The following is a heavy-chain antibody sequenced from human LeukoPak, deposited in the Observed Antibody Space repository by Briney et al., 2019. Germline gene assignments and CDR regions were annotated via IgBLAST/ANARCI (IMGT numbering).Heavy chain of an antibody. CDR2: IYYSGST. D-gene: IGHD3-10*01. CDR3: ARDPFGSNAFDI. Sequence: SETPSLKCIVAGGSITNYYWSWIRQPPGKGLEWIGYIYYSGSTKYNPSLKSRVTISVDTSNNQFSLRLSSVTAAETAVYYCARDPFGSNAFDIWGQGTVVAVSS. CDR1: GGSITNYY. J-gene: IGHJ3*02. V-gene: IGHV4-59*01.